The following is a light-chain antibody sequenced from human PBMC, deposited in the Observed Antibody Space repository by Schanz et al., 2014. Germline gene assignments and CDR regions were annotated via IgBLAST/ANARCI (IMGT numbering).Light chain of an antibody. Sequence: QSALTQPASVSGSPGQSITISCTGGNTDVGSYMLVSWYQEYSGKAPKLLIYEATKRPSGVANRFSGSKSGNTASLTISAIQADDEAVYYCCSYAGGHTWVFGGGTKLTVL. CDR3: CSYAGGHTWV. CDR2: EAT. J-gene: IGLJ3*02. CDR1: NTDVGSYML. V-gene: IGLV2-23*01.